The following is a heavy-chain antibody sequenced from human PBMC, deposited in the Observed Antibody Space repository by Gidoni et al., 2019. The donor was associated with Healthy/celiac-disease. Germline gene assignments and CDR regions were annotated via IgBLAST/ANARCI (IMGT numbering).Heavy chain of an antibody. CDR3: ALSGAQPDILTGYYPPFLDY. Sequence: QVQLQESGPGLVKPSETLSPTCAVSGYSISSGYYWGWLRQPPGKGLEWIGSIYHSGSTYYNPSLKSRVTISVDTSKNQFALKLSSVTAADTAVYYCALSGAQPDILTGYYPPFLDYWGQGTLVTVSS. CDR1: GYSISSGYY. J-gene: IGHJ4*02. CDR2: IYHSGST. D-gene: IGHD3-9*01. V-gene: IGHV4-38-2*01.